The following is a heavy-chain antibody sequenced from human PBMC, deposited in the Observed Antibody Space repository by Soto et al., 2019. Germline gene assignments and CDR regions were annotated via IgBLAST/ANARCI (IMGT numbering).Heavy chain of an antibody. Sequence: PGGSLRLSCAGSRFTFRNSEMFWVRQAPGKGLEWVSKINYSGSNIYYSKSVKGRFTISRDNAKNSLYLQMNSLTDEDTAIYFCASEALCGADCYFFEYWGPGTLVTVS. CDR2: INYSGSNI. CDR3: ASEALCGADCYFFEY. J-gene: IGHJ4*02. CDR1: RFTFRNSE. D-gene: IGHD2-21*02. V-gene: IGHV3-48*03.